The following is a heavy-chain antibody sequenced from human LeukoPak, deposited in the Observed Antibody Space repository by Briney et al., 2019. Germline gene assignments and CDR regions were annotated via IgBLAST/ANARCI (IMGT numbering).Heavy chain of an antibody. CDR2: INHRGGT. J-gene: IGHJ4*02. D-gene: IGHD1-26*01. CDR1: GGSFIGYH. CDR3: ARNISGSYFDN. V-gene: IGHV4-34*01. Sequence: SETLSLTCAVSGGSFIGYHWNWIRQSPGKGLEWIAEINHRGGTNYNPSLKSRVTISVDTSKNQFSLKLSSVTAADTAVYYCARNISGSYFDNWGQGTLVTVSS.